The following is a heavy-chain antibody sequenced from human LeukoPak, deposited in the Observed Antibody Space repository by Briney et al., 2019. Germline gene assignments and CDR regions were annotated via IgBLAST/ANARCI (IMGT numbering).Heavy chain of an antibody. Sequence: PSETLSLTCSVSGDSISRSDSYWDWIRQPPGKGLEWIGTIYYSGRTYYSPSLKSRVTMSVDPSNNQFSLNLRSVTAADTAVYYCARRRYYDGSGYLEWGQGTLLSVSS. CDR2: IYYSGRT. V-gene: IGHV4-39*01. CDR1: GDSISRSDSY. D-gene: IGHD3-22*01. CDR3: ARRRYYDGSGYLE. J-gene: IGHJ1*01.